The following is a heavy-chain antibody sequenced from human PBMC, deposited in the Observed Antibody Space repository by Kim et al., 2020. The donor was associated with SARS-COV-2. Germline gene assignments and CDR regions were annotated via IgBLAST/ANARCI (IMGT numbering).Heavy chain of an antibody. Sequence: GGSLRLSCAASGFTFSSYSMNWVRQAPGKGLEWVSSISSSSSYIYYADSVKGRFTISRDNAKNSLYLQMNSLRAEDTAVYYCARDLNGDYAYYGMDVWGQGTTVTVSS. CDR1: GFTFSSYS. J-gene: IGHJ6*02. V-gene: IGHV3-21*01. D-gene: IGHD4-17*01. CDR2: ISSSSSYI. CDR3: ARDLNGDYAYYGMDV.